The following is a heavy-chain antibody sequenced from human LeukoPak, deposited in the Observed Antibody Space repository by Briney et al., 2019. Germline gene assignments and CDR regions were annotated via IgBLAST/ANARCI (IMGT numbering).Heavy chain of an antibody. V-gene: IGHV4-59*08. D-gene: IGHD3-10*01. J-gene: IGHJ4*02. CDR2: IHSSGST. CDR3: ARHYPSGSYPLDY. CDR1: GDSISGYF. Sequence: SETLSLTCTVSGDSISGYFWSWFRQPPGKGLEWIGHIHSSGSTTYTPSLQSRVTISVDTSKNQFSLRLSSVTAADTAVYYCARHYPSGSYPLDYWGQGTLVTVSS.